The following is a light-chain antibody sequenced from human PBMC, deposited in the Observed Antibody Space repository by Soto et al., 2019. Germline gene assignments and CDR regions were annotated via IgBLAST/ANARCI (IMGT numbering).Light chain of an antibody. J-gene: IGLJ2*01. CDR1: SSDVGGYNY. CDR3: SSYTSSSGEV. V-gene: IGLV2-14*01. Sequence: QSALTQPASVSGSPGQSITISCTGTSSDVGGYNYVSWYQQHPGKAPKLMIYDVSNRPSGVSIRFSGSKSGNTASLTISGLQAEDEADYYCSSYTSSSGEVFGGGTKVTVL. CDR2: DVS.